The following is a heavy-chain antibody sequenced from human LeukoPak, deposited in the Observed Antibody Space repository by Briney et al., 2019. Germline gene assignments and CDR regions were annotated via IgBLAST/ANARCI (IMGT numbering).Heavy chain of an antibody. D-gene: IGHD3-3*01. CDR2: IKQDGGEK. CDR1: GFTISSNW. CDR3: ARGDFGVVTHFDY. J-gene: IGHJ4*02. Sequence: GGSLRLSCTGSGFTISSNWMSWVRQAPGRGLEWVANIKQDGGEKYYVDSVKGRFTISRDNAKNSLYLQMNSLRAEDTAIYYCARGDFGVVTHFDYWGQGTLVTVSS. V-gene: IGHV3-7*01.